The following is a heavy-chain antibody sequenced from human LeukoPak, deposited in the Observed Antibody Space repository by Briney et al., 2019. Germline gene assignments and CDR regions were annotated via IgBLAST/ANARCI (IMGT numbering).Heavy chain of an antibody. J-gene: IGHJ4*02. D-gene: IGHD2-21*01. V-gene: IGHV3-23*01. CDR2: ISGSGGST. CDR3: AKFLPTHIVVANYYFDY. Sequence: GGSLRLSCAASGFAFSSYAMSWVRQAPGKGLEWVSAISGSGGSTYYADSVKGRFTISRDNSKNTLYLQMNSLRAEDTAVYYCAKFLPTHIVVANYYFDYWGQGTLVTVSS. CDR1: GFAFSSYA.